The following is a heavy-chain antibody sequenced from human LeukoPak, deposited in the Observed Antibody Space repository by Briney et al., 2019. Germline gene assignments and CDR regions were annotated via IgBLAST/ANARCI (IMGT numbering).Heavy chain of an antibody. CDR3: AREGWNDVADS. CDR1: GYTFTNYG. CDR2: VSAYNGNT. J-gene: IGHJ4*02. V-gene: IGHV1-18*01. D-gene: IGHD1-1*01. Sequence: ASVTVSFKASGYTFTNYGISWVRQAPGQGLEWLGWVSAYNGNTNYAQKVQDRVTMTTDTSTTTAYMELRSLTLDDTAVYYCAREGWNDVADSWGQGTRVSVSS.